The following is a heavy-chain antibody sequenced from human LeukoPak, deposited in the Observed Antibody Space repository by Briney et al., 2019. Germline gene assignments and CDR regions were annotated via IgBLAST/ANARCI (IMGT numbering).Heavy chain of an antibody. J-gene: IGHJ5*02. CDR3: ARGEFLSLGYRYCSSTSCPYNWFDP. Sequence: PSETLSLTCTVSGGSISSGDYYWSWIRQPPGKGLEWIGYIYYSGSTYYNPSLKSRVTISVDTSKNQFSLKLSSVTAADTAVYYCARGEFLSLGYRYCSSTSCPYNWFDPWGQGTLVTVSS. V-gene: IGHV4-30-4*01. D-gene: IGHD2-2*01. CDR2: IYYSGST. CDR1: GGSISSGDYY.